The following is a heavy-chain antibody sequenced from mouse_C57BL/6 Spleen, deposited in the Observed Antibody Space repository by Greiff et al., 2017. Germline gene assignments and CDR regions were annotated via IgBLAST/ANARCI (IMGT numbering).Heavy chain of an antibody. D-gene: IGHD1-1*01. J-gene: IGHJ2*01. V-gene: IGHV14-3*01. Sequence: EVQLQQSVAELVRPGASVKLSCTASGYNFKNTYMHWVKQRPEQGLEWIGRIDPANGNTKYAPKFQGKATITADTSSNTAYLQLSSLTSEDSAVYYCARTTVRGNCFDYWGQGTTLTVSS. CDR2: IDPANGNT. CDR3: ARTTVRGNCFDY. CDR1: GYNFKNTY.